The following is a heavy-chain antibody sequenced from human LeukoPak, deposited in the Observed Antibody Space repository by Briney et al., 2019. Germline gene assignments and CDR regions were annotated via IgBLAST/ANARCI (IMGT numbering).Heavy chain of an antibody. CDR3: ASGPGQLWFFDY. CDR1: GFTFSSYA. D-gene: IGHD5-18*01. J-gene: IGHJ4*02. V-gene: IGHV3-30-3*01. CDR2: ISYDGSNK. Sequence: GRSLRLSCAASGFTFSSYAMHWVRQAPGKGLEWVSVISYDGSNKYYADSVKGRFTISRDNYKNTLYLQMNRLRAEDTAVYYCASGPGQLWFFDYWGQGTLVTVSS.